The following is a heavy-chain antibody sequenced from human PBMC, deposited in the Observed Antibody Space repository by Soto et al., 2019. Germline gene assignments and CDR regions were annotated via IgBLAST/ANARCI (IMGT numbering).Heavy chain of an antibody. CDR3: ARASAVVVVAAPSY. Sequence: GGSLRLSCAASGFTFSSYAMHWVRQAPGKGLEWVAVISYDGSNNYYADSVKGQFTISRDNSKNTLYLQMNSLRAEDTAVSYCARASAVVVVAAPSYWGQGTPVTVSS. D-gene: IGHD2-15*01. V-gene: IGHV3-30-3*01. CDR2: ISYDGSNN. J-gene: IGHJ4*01. CDR1: GFTFSSYA.